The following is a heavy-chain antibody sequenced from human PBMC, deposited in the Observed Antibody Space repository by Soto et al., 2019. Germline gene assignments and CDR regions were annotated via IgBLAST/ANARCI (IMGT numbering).Heavy chain of an antibody. J-gene: IGHJ6*02. CDR1: GYTFTGYY. CDR2: INPNSGGT. D-gene: IGHD1-26*01. Sequence: ASVKVSCKASGYTFTGYYMHWVRQAPGQGLEWMGWINPNSGGTNYAQKFQGRVTMTRDTSISTAYMELSRLRSDDTAVYYCARPLSGSYSSYYYYGMDVWGQGTTVTVSS. CDR3: ARPLSGSYSSYYYYGMDV. V-gene: IGHV1-2*02.